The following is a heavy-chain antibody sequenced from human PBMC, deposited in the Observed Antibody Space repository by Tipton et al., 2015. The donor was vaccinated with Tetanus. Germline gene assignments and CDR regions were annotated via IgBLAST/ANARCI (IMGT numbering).Heavy chain of an antibody. J-gene: IGHJ6*02. CDR3: ARVPGSVLDLTYYYYGMDV. CDR2: IIPIFGTA. CDR1: GGTFSSYA. V-gene: IGHV1-69*06. D-gene: IGHD3-10*01. Sequence: QVQLVQSGAEVKKPGSSVKVSCKASGGTFSSYAISWVRQAPGQGLEWMGGIIPIFGTANYAQKFQGRVTITADKSTSTAYTELSSLRSEDTAVYYCARVPGSVLDLTYYYYGMDVWGQGTTVTVSS.